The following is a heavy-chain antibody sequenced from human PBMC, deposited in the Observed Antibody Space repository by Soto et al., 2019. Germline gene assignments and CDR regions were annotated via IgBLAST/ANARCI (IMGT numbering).Heavy chain of an antibody. Sequence: QVQLVQSGAEVKKPGASVKVSCKASGYTFISYYTHWVRQAPGQGLEWMGMINPSGGTTNYAQKFQGRVTLTRETSKSTGYMGPGSLGSGDTAVFFWARSWGGTDRLMAYHWLRPWGQGTLVTVSS. CDR2: INPSGGTT. CDR1: GYTFISYY. J-gene: IGHJ5*02. D-gene: IGHD1-1*01. CDR3: ARSWGGTDRLMAYHWLRP. V-gene: IGHV1-46*03.